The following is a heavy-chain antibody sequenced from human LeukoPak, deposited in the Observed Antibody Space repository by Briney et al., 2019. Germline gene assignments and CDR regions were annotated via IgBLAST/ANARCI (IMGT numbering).Heavy chain of an antibody. CDR3: AKGSDCSSPSCPIDY. J-gene: IGHJ4*02. CDR2: ISYDGHNK. V-gene: IGHV3-30*18. Sequence: GRSLRLSCAASGFTFSSYGMHWVRQAPGKGLEWVAVISYDGHNKYYTDSVKGRFTTSRDNSKNTLYLQMNSLRAEDTAVYYCAKGSDCSSPSCPIDYWGQGIRVTVSS. CDR1: GFTFSSYG. D-gene: IGHD2-2*01.